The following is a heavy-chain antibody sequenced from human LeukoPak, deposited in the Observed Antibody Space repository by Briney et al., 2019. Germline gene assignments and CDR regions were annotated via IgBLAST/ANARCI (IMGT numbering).Heavy chain of an antibody. D-gene: IGHD6-13*01. V-gene: IGHV3-7*01. CDR3: ARCRAAAGTGTYYFDY. J-gene: IGHJ4*02. CDR2: IKQDGSEK. Sequence: GGSLRLSCAASGFTFSSYWMSWVRQAPGKGLEWVANIKQDGSEKYYVDSVKGRFTISRDNSKNTLYLQMNSLRAEDTAVYYCARCRAAAGTGTYYFDYWGQGTLVTVSS. CDR1: GFTFSSYW.